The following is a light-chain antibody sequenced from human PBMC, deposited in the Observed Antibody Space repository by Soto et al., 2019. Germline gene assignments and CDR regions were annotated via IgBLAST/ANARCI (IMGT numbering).Light chain of an antibody. CDR3: QQYNSYST. CDR2: DAS. CDR1: QSVRSY. Sequence: EIVLTQSPVTLSLSPGEGATLSCRASQSVRSYLAWFQQKLGQPPRLLIYDASKRAAGIPARFSGSGSGTDFTLTINSLEPDDFATYYCQQYNSYSTFGQGTKVEIK. V-gene: IGKV3-11*01. J-gene: IGKJ1*01.